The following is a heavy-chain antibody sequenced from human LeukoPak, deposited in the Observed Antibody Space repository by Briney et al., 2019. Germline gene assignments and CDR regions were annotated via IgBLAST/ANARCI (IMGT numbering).Heavy chain of an antibody. CDR2: IYYSGST. CDR1: GGSISSYY. V-gene: IGHV4-59*12. J-gene: IGHJ6*02. D-gene: IGHD6-19*01. Sequence: SETLSLTCTVSGGSISSYYWSWIRQPPGKGLEWIGYIYYSGSTNYNPSLKSRVTISVDTSKNQFSLKLSSVTAADTAVYYCARDVVVAGNFYYYGMDVWGQGTTVTVSS. CDR3: ARDVVVAGNFYYYGMDV.